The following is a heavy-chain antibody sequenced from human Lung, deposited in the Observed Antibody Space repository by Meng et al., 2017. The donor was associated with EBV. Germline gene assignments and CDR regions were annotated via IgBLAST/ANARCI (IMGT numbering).Heavy chain of an antibody. CDR3: ARRSDYDSPSIDY. CDR2: IYHSGST. CDR1: CGSISSSNW. J-gene: IGHJ4*02. Sequence: QRSGAGLVKPSATLSLPCAVPCGSISSSNWWSWFRHVPGKELEGSGEIYHSGSTNYNPSLKSRLNVSMDTSKNQFSLKLSAVSAADTAVYYCARRSDYDSPSIDYWGQGTLVTVSS. V-gene: IGHV4-4*02. D-gene: IGHD3-16*01.